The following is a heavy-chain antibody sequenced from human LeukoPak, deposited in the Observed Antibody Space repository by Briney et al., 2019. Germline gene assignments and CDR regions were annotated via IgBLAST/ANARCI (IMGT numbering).Heavy chain of an antibody. CDR2: ISTSSSYI. V-gene: IGHV3-21*01. CDR3: ARDSQHLNFDH. Sequence: GGSLRLSCAASGFTFSSYSMNWVRQAPGKGLEWVSSISTSSSYIYHADSVKGRFTISRDNAKNSLYLQMDSLRAEDTAVYYCARDSQHLNFDHWGQGTLVTVSS. CDR1: GFTFSSYS. D-gene: IGHD3-3*02. J-gene: IGHJ4*02.